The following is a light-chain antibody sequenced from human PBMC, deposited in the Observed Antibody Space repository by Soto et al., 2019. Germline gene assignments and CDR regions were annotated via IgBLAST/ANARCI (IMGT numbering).Light chain of an antibody. V-gene: IGKV3-15*01. CDR1: QSVDIN. CDR3: QQYRNWPST. J-gene: IGKJ1*01. Sequence: DIVLTQSPATLSVSPGERVTLSCRASQSVDINLAWYQQKPGQAPRLLIYGASTRATDMPGRFSGRGSGTEFTLTISSLQSEDYAVYSCQQYRNWPSTFGQGTKVDIK. CDR2: GAS.